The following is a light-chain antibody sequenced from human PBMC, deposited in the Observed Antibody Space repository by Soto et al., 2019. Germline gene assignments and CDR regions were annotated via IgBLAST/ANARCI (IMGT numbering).Light chain of an antibody. V-gene: IGLV2-14*01. CDR3: SSYTGSSTLVV. CDR1: SIDVGGYNY. J-gene: IGLJ2*01. Sequence: QSALTQPASVSGSPGQSITISCTGTSIDVGGYNYVSWYQQHPGKAPKLIIYDVSNRPSGVSNRFSGSKSGNTASLTNSGLQADAAADYYCSSYTGSSTLVVFGGGTMLTVL. CDR2: DVS.